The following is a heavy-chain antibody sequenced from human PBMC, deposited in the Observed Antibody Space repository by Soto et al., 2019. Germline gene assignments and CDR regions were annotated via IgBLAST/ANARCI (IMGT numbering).Heavy chain of an antibody. CDR1: GFTFTRYS. J-gene: IGHJ4*02. CDR2: ISSTTNYI. V-gene: IGHV3-21*06. Sequence: GGSLRLSCAASGFTFTRYSMNWVRQAPGKGLEWVASISSTTNYIYYGESLKGRLTISRDNAKNSMYLQMNTLRAEDTAVYYCARESEDLSSNLDYWGQGTLVTVS. CDR3: ARESEDLSSNLDY.